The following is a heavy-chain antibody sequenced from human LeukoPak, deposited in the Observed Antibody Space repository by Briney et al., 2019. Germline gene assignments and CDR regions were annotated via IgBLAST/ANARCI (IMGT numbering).Heavy chain of an antibody. J-gene: IGHJ4*02. CDR2: ISSSGSTI. CDR3: AIDWRYYGSGRLQPPDQ. Sequence: GGSLRLSCAASGFTFSSYEMNWVRQAPGKGLEWVSYISSSGSTIYYADSVKGRFTISRDNSKNTLYLQMNSLRVDDTAVYYCAIDWRYYGSGRLQPPDQWGQGTLLTVSS. CDR1: GFTFSSYE. V-gene: IGHV3-48*03. D-gene: IGHD3-10*01.